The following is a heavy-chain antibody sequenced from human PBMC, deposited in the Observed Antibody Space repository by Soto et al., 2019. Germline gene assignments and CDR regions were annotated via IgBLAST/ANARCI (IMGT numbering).Heavy chain of an antibody. Sequence: SVPVSCTASGGTFSSYAISWGRQAPGQGLEWIGGIIPIFGTANYAQKFQGRVTITADESTSTAYMELSSLRSEDTAVYYCARGFRESAYDSSGYYFGYYGMDVWGQGTTVTVSS. D-gene: IGHD3-22*01. CDR2: IIPIFGTA. V-gene: IGHV1-69*01. CDR1: GGTFSSYA. CDR3: ARGFRESAYDSSGYYFGYYGMDV. J-gene: IGHJ6*02.